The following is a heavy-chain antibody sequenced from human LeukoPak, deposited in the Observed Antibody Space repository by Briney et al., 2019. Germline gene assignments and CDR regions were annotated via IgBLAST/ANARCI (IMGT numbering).Heavy chain of an antibody. D-gene: IGHD3-3*01. CDR3: ARQQRSGWYFDL. V-gene: IGHV4-39*01. CDR1: GDSLSSSSYY. Sequence: AETVSLTCTVSGDSLSSSSYYWGWLRQPPGKGREGVGNIYYSGSTYYNPSLNSRVTISVDTSKNQFSLRLSSVPAADTAVYYCARQQRSGWYFDLWGRGTLVTVSS. J-gene: IGHJ2*01. CDR2: IYYSGST.